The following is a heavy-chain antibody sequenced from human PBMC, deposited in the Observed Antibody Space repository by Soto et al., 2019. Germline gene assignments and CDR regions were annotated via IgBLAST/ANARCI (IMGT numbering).Heavy chain of an antibody. D-gene: IGHD5-18*01. V-gene: IGHV4-34*01. CDR2: INHSGST. CDR3: ARAGIQLWSNYGMDV. CDR1: GGSFSGYY. Sequence: QVQLQQWGAGLLKPSETLSLTCAVYGGSFSGYYWSWIRQPPGKGLEWIGEINHSGSTNYNPSLKRRVTISVDTSKNQFSLKLSSVTAADTAVYYCARAGIQLWSNYGMDVWGQGTTVTVSS. J-gene: IGHJ6*02.